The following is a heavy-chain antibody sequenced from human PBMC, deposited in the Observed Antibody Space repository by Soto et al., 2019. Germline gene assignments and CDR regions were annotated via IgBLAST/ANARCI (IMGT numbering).Heavy chain of an antibody. CDR2: INHSESP. D-gene: IGHD5-12*01. J-gene: IGHJ5*02. CDR3: AREGVATISWCDP. CDR1: GGSFSGYY. Sequence: KTSETLSLTCAVYGGSFSGYYWSRIRQPPGKGREWIGEINHSESPNYNPSLKSRVTISVDTSHNQFSLKLSSVTAADTAVYYCAREGVATISWCDPWGQGTLGTVSS. V-gene: IGHV4-34*01.